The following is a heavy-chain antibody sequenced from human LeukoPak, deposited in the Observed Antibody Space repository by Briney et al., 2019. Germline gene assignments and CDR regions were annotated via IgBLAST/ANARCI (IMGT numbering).Heavy chain of an antibody. D-gene: IGHD3-22*01. V-gene: IGHV3-7*01. CDR3: ARVLDNSSSGYQSLKY. CDR2: IKQDEGEK. CDR1: GFTFSSYW. Sequence: GGSLRLSCAASGFTFSSYWMNWVRPAPGKGLEWVANIKQDEGEKCYVDSVQGRFTISRDNAKNSLYLQMNSRRAEDTVVFYCARVLDNSSSGYQSLKYWGQGTLVTVSS. J-gene: IGHJ4*02.